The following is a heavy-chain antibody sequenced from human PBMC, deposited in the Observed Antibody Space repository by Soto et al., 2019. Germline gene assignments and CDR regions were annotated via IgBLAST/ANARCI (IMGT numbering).Heavy chain of an antibody. CDR2: IYYSGST. CDR3: AAREQDYYDSSGYHLDY. Sequence: SETLSLTCTYSGGSVSSGSYLLSWIRQPPGKGLEWIGYIYYSGSTNYNPSLKSRVTISVDTSKNQFSLKLSSVTAADTAVYYCAAREQDYYDSSGYHLDYWGQGTLVTVSS. V-gene: IGHV4-61*01. D-gene: IGHD3-22*01. J-gene: IGHJ4*02. CDR1: GGSVSSGSYL.